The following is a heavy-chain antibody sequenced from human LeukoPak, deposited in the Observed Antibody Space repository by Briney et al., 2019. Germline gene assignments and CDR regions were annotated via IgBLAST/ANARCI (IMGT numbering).Heavy chain of an antibody. Sequence: GGSLRLSCAASGFTFSNYWMSWVRQAPGKGLEWVANIKQDGSEKYYVDSVKGRFTISRDNAKNSLYLQMNSLRAEDTAVYYCASGQQLGYWGQEPWSPSPQ. CDR3: ASGQQLGY. V-gene: IGHV3-7*01. J-gene: IGHJ4*01. CDR1: GFTFSNYW. D-gene: IGHD6-6*01. CDR2: IKQDGSEK.